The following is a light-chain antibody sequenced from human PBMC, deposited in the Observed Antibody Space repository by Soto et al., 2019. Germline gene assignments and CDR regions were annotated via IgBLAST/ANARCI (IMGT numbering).Light chain of an antibody. V-gene: IGLV1-40*01. CDR1: SSNIGAGYD. J-gene: IGLJ2*01. CDR3: QSYDSSLSGSI. Sequence: QSVLTQPPSVSGAPGQRVTISCTGSSSNIGAGYDVHWYQQLPGTAPKLLIYGNSNRPSGVPDRFSGYKSATSAFLAITGLQAEDEADYYCQSYDSSLSGSIFGGGTKLTVL. CDR2: GNS.